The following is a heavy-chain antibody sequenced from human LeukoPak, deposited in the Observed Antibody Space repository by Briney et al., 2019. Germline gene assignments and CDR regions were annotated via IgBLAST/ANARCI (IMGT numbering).Heavy chain of an antibody. D-gene: IGHD3-22*01. J-gene: IGHJ4*02. CDR2: SRNRAYSYST. Sequence: GGSLRLSCAASGFTFSSYAMSWVRQAPGKGLEWVARSRNRAYSYSTEYAASLKGRFTVSRDASKSSLYLQMNSLRPEDTAVYFCARGFDTSGYSDYWGQGTLVTVSS. CDR1: GFTFSSYA. CDR3: ARGFDTSGYSDY. V-gene: IGHV3-72*01.